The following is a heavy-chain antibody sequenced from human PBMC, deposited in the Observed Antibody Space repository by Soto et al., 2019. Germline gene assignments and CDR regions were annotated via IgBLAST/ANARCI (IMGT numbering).Heavy chain of an antibody. CDR1: GFTFITYS. CDR2: MSSSGTTI. V-gene: IGHV3-48*01. Sequence: EVQLVESGGGLVQPGGSLRLSCAASGFTFITYSRTWVHQAPGKGLEWVSYMSSSGTTIYYADSVKGRFTISRDNANNSLYLQMNSLKAEDTAVYYCISRRFHLDYWGQGTLVTVSS. CDR3: ISRRFHLDY. J-gene: IGHJ4*02. D-gene: IGHD3-3*01.